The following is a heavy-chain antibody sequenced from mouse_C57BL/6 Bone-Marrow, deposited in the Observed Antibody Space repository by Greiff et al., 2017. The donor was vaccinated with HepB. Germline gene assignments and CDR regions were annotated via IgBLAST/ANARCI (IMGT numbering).Heavy chain of an antibody. V-gene: IGHV5-4*01. D-gene: IGHD4-1*01. Sequence: VQLKESGGGLVKPGGSLKLSCAASGFTFSSYAMSWVRQTPEKRLEWVATISDGGSYTYYPDNVKGRFTISRDNAKNNLYLQMSHLKSEDTAMYYCARELGFDYWGQGTTLTVSS. CDR2: ISDGGSYT. CDR1: GFTFSSYA. CDR3: ARELGFDY. J-gene: IGHJ2*01.